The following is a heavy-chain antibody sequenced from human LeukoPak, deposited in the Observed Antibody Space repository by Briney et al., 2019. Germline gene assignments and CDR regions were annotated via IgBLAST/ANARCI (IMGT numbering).Heavy chain of an antibody. J-gene: IGHJ4*02. CDR1: GFTVSSNY. CDR2: IYSGGST. D-gene: IGHD3-10*01. Sequence: PGGSLRLSCAASGFTVSSNYMSWVRQAPGKGLEWVSVIYSGGSTYYADSVKGRFTISRDNSKNTLYLQMNSLRAEDTAVYYCARGLSRGPYYFDYWGQGTLVTVSS. V-gene: IGHV3-53*01. CDR3: ARGLSRGPYYFDY.